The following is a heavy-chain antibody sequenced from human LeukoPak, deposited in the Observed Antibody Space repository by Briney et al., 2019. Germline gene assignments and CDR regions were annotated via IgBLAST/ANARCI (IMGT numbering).Heavy chain of an antibody. Sequence: SETLSLTCTVSGGSISSYYWSWIRQPPGKGPEWIGYIYYSGSTNYNPSLKSRVTISVDTSKNQFSLKLSSVTAADTAVYYCARELQYSSGWYAHFDYWGQGTLVTVSS. CDR3: ARELQYSSGWYAHFDY. D-gene: IGHD6-19*01. J-gene: IGHJ4*02. CDR1: GGSISSYY. CDR2: IYYSGST. V-gene: IGHV4-59*01.